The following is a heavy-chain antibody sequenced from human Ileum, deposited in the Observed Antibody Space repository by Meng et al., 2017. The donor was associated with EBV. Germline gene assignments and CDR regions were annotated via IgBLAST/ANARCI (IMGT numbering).Heavy chain of an antibody. D-gene: IGHD3-10*01. J-gene: IGHJ4*02. V-gene: IGHV4-4*02. CDR3: ARGYGSGRDYFDY. Sequence: QESGPGLVKPSGTLSLTWAVSGGSISSSNWWNWVRQPPGKGLEWIGEIYYSGSTIYNPSLKSRVTISVDKSKNLFSLKLSSVTAADTAVYYCARGYGSGRDYFDYWGQGTLVTVPS. CDR1: GGSISSSNW. CDR2: IYYSGST.